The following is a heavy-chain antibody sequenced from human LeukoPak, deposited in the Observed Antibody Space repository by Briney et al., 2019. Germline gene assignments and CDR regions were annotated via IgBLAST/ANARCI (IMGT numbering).Heavy chain of an antibody. Sequence: GGSLRLSCAASGFAVSSNHMNWDRQAPGKGLEWVSIIYSAGTTYHYADSVKGRFTISRDTSKNTVYLQMSSLRDEDTAIYYCARDSTYYYFDYWGQGTLVTVSS. V-gene: IGHV3-53*01. CDR2: IYSAGTT. D-gene: IGHD1-26*01. J-gene: IGHJ4*02. CDR1: GFAVSSNH. CDR3: ARDSTYYYFDY.